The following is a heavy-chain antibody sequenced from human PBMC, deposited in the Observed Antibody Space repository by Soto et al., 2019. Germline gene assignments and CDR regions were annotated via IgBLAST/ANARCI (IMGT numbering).Heavy chain of an antibody. J-gene: IGHJ6*02. Sequence: PGGSLRLSCAASGFTCSSYSMNWVRQAPEKGLEWVSYISSSSSTIYYADSVKGRFTISRYNAKDSLYLQMYSLRDEDTAVYYGARDPLGPMILKSGVWGQGTTVIGSS. D-gene: IGHD3-22*01. V-gene: IGHV3-48*02. CDR1: GFTCSSYS. CDR3: ARDPLGPMILKSGV. CDR2: ISSSSSTI.